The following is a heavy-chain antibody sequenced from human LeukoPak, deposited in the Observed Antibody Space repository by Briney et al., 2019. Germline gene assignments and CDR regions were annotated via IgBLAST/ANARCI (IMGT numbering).Heavy chain of an antibody. CDR3: ARDNSPGGSHYYYYYMDV. Sequence: GGSLRLSCAASGFTFSSYSMNWVRQAPGKGLEWVSYISSSSSTIYYADSVKGRFTISRDNAKNSLYLQMNSLRAEDMAVYYCARDNSPGGSHYYYYYMDVWGKGTTVNVSS. J-gene: IGHJ6*03. CDR1: GFTFSSYS. CDR2: ISSSSSTI. V-gene: IGHV3-48*04. D-gene: IGHD4-23*01.